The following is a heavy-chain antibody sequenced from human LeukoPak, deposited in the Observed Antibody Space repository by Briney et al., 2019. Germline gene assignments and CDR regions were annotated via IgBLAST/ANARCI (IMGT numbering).Heavy chain of an antibody. J-gene: IGHJ6*02. D-gene: IGHD2-21*02. Sequence: SQTLSLTCTVSLGSISIYYRSCIRHPPGKGLECIGYIYYSGSTKYNPSLKSRVTISVDTSKNQFSLKLSSVTAADTAVYYCARDPSPAYCGGDCYKIRSYYYYGMDVWGQGTTVTVSS. CDR1: LGSISIYY. CDR3: ARDPSPAYCGGDCYKIRSYYYYGMDV. CDR2: IYYSGST. V-gene: IGHV4-59*01.